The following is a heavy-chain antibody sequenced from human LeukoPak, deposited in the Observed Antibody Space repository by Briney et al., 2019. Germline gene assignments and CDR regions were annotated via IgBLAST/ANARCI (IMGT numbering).Heavy chain of an antibody. CDR3: ARGAHYYDSSGYYPDWYFDL. CDR1: GFTFSDYY. V-gene: IGHV3-11*04. CDR2: VSGSGAST. Sequence: GGSLGLSCAASGFTFSDYYMSWIRQVPGKGLEWVSTVSGSGASTYYADSVKGRFTISRDNAKNTLYLQMNSLRAEDTAVYYCARGAHYYDSSGYYPDWYFDLWGRGTLVTVSS. D-gene: IGHD3-22*01. J-gene: IGHJ2*01.